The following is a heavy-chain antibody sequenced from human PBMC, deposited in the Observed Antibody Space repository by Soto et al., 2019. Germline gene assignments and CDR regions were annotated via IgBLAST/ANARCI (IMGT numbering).Heavy chain of an antibody. J-gene: IGHJ6*02. Sequence: QVQLVQSGAEVKKPGSSVKVSCKASGGTFSSYTISWVRQAPGQGLEWMGRIIPILGIANYAQKFQGRVTINADKSTSTAYMELSSLRSEDTAVYYCARDSARPYYYYGMDVWGQGTTVTVSS. CDR2: IIPILGIA. CDR3: ARDSARPYYYYGMDV. V-gene: IGHV1-69*08. CDR1: GGTFSSYT.